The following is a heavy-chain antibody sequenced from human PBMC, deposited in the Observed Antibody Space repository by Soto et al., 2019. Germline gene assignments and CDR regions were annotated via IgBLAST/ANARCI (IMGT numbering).Heavy chain of an antibody. J-gene: IGHJ5*01. CDR2: INWNSDSK. CDR1: GFTFGDYD. CDR3: ARARSSGWYGNWCDP. V-gene: IGHV3-9*01. Sequence: EVQLVESGGGLVQPGRSLRLSCAASGFTFGDYDMHWVRQAPGKGLEWVSGINWNSDSKGYADYVKGRFIFSRDNAQNALYLQMHGLRAEDTALYCGARARSSGWYGNWCDPWGQGTLVTVAS. D-gene: IGHD6-19*01.